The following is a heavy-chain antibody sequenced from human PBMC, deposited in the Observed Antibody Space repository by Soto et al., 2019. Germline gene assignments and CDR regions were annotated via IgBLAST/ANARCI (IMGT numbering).Heavy chain of an antibody. Sequence: QVQLQQWGAGLLKPSETLSLTCAVYGGSFSGYYWSWIRQPPGKGLEWIGEINHSGSTNYNPPLKWRVTISVDTSKNQFSRKLGSVTAADTAVYYCARNGYDSRGGDWGQGTLVTVSS. CDR1: GGSFSGYY. J-gene: IGHJ1*01. V-gene: IGHV4-34*01. D-gene: IGHD3-22*01. CDR2: INHSGST. CDR3: ARNGYDSRGGD.